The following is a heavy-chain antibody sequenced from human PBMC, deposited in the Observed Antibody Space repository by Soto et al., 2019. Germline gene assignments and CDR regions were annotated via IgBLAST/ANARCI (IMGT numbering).Heavy chain of an antibody. J-gene: IGHJ3*02. CDR2: IKSKTDGGTT. V-gene: IGHV3-15*07. CDR1: GFTFSNAW. Sequence: GGSLRLSCAASGFTFSNAWINWVRQAPGKGLEWVGRIKSKTDGGTTDFAAPVKGRFAISRDDSKDMVYLQMNSLKTEDTGIYYCAKGSMEGSGSYYNSDAFDIWGQGTMVTVSS. CDR3: AKGSMEGSGSYYNSDAFDI. D-gene: IGHD3-10*01.